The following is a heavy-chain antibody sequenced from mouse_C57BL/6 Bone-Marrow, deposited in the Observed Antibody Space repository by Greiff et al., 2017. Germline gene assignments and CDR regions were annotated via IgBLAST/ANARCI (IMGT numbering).Heavy chain of an antibody. CDR1: GFTFSDYY. D-gene: IGHD2-2*01. CDR3: AREGIYGYEVFAY. CDR2: INYDGSST. Sequence: EVQRVESEGGLVQPGSSMILSCTASGFTFSDYYMAWVRQVPEKGLEWVANINYDGSSTYYLDSLKSRFIISRDNAKNILYLQMRSLKSEDTATYYCAREGIYGYEVFAYWGQGTLVTVSA. V-gene: IGHV5-16*01. J-gene: IGHJ3*01.